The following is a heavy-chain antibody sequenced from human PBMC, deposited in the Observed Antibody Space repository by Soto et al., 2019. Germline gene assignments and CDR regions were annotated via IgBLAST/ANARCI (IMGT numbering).Heavy chain of an antibody. V-gene: IGHV3-30*18. J-gene: IGHJ4*02. CDR2: ISYDGSNK. Sequence: QVQLVESGGGVVQPGRSLRLSCAASGFTFSSYGMHWVRQAPGKGLEWVAVISYDGSNKYYADSVKGRFTIYRYNSKNTLYRQMNSLRAEDTAVYYCAKAIGWGLWVRGGGTHDYWGQGTLVTVSS. CDR1: GFTFSSYG. CDR3: AKAIGWGLWVRGGGTHDY. D-gene: IGHD3-10*01.